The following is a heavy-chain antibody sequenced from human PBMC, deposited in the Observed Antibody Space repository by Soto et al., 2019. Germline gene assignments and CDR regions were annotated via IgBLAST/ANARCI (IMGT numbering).Heavy chain of an antibody. CDR1: GFTFSKYG. D-gene: IGHD6-19*01. J-gene: IGHJ4*02. CDR2: ISYDGSNK. V-gene: IGHV3-30*03. Sequence: QVHLVESGGGVVQPGRSLRLSCAASGFTFSKYGMHWVRQAPGRGLEWVAVISYDGSNKYYADSVKGRFTISRDNSKNTLYLEMNSLRAEDTAVYYCASLLNTWLSNGWSRAGGFDYWGQGSLVTVSS. CDR3: ASLLNTWLSNGWSRAGGFDY.